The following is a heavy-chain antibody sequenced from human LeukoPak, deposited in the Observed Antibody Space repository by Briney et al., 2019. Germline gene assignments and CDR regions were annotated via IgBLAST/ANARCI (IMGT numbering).Heavy chain of an antibody. CDR3: AREDSSSWSRAPMDV. D-gene: IGHD6-13*01. CDR1: GGSISSSSYY. CDR2: IYHSGST. J-gene: IGHJ6*03. Sequence: PSETLSLTCTVSGGSISSSSYYWGWIRQPPGKGLEWIGSIYHSGSTYHNPSLKSRVTISVDTSKNQFSLKLSSVTAADTAVYYCAREDSSSWSRAPMDVWGKGTTVTVSS. V-gene: IGHV4-39*07.